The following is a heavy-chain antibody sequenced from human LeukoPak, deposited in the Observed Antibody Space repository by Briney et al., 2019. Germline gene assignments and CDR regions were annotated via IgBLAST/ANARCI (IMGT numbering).Heavy chain of an antibody. Sequence: SQTLSLTCTVSGGSISSGDYYWSWIRQPPGKGLEWIGYIYYSGSTYYNPSLESRVAISADMSKKQISLKLTSVTGADTAVYYCAGERGEEYSSGWYKTNFFDNWGQGIRVTVSS. D-gene: IGHD6-19*01. CDR1: GGSISSGDYY. CDR3: AGERGEEYSSGWYKTNFFDN. J-gene: IGHJ4*02. V-gene: IGHV4-30-4*08. CDR2: IYYSGST.